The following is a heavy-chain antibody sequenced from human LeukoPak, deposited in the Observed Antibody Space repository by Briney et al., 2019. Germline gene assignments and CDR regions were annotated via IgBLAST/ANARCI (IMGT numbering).Heavy chain of an antibody. J-gene: IGHJ6*03. CDR3: ASSPYSYGSNYYYYYMDV. V-gene: IGHV1-18*01. CDR1: GYTFTSYG. D-gene: IGHD5-18*01. Sequence: ASVKLSCKASGYTFTSYGISWVRQAPGQGLEWMGWISAYNGNTNYAQKIQGRVTMTTDTSTSTAYMELRSLRSDDTAVYYCASSPYSYGSNYYYYYMDVWGKGTTVTVSS. CDR2: ISAYNGNT.